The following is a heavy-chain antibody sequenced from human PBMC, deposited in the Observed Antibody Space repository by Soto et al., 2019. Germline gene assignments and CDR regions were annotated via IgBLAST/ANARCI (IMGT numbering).Heavy chain of an antibody. J-gene: IGHJ3*02. CDR1: VYTFAIYA. D-gene: IGHD7-27*01. CDR2: INAGNGNT. Sequence: APVKVSSKAYVYTFAIYAMHGVRQAPGQRLEWMGWINAGNGNTKYSQKFQGRVTITRDTSASTAYMELSSLRSEDTAVYYCARGANWVDIWGPGTMVTVSS. V-gene: IGHV1-3*01. CDR3: ARGANWVDI.